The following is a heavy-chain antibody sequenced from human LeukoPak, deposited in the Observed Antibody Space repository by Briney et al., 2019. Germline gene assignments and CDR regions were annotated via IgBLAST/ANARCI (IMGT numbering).Heavy chain of an antibody. J-gene: IGHJ3*02. D-gene: IGHD1-26*01. CDR1: GGTFSSYT. CDR3: ASESGSYNDAFDI. CDR2: IISILGIA. V-gene: IGHV1-69*02. Sequence: SVKVSCKASGGTFSSYTISWVRQAPGQGLEWMGRIISILGIANYAQKFQGRVTITADKSTSTAYMELSSLRSEDTAVYYCASESGSYNDAFDIWGQGTMVTVSS.